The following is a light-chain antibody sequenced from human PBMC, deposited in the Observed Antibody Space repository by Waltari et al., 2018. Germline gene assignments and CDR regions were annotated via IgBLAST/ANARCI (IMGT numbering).Light chain of an antibody. J-gene: IGKJ1*01. Sequence: DIVLTHSPRTLSLSPGERATPSCRASQSIGRALFWYQHKPGQSPRLLIYGASPRATGIPDRFSGSGFETDFSLTISRLEPEDFAVYYCQRSGRLPVTFGQGTKVEIK. CDR2: GAS. V-gene: IGKV3-20*01. CDR3: QRSGRLPVT. CDR1: QSIGRAL.